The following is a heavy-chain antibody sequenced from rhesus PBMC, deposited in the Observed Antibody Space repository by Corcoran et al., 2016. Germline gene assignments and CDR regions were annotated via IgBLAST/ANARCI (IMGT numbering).Heavy chain of an antibody. CDR2: INNGVVNT. D-gene: IGHD3-28*01. Sequence: EVQLVESGGGLEKPGGSLRLSCAASGFTFSDYNMDWVRQAPGKGLEWVSRINNGVVNTWYADSVKGRFTISRENAKNTLYLQMNSLRAEDTAVYYCARDWGYWGQGVLVTVSS. CDR1: GFTFSDYN. J-gene: IGHJ4*01. V-gene: IGHV3-178*01. CDR3: ARDWGY.